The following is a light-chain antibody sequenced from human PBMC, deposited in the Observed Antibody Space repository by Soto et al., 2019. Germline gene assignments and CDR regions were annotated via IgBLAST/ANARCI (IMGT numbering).Light chain of an antibody. CDR1: VSDVGGYNY. CDR2: EVT. Sequence: QSALTQPPSASGSPGQSVAISCTGTVSDVGGYNYVSWYQQHPGKAPKLIIYEVTERPSGVPDRFSGSKSGNTASLTVSGLQAEDEADCFCSSYAGSNMVFGGGTKVTVL. CDR3: SSYAGSNMV. V-gene: IGLV2-8*01. J-gene: IGLJ2*01.